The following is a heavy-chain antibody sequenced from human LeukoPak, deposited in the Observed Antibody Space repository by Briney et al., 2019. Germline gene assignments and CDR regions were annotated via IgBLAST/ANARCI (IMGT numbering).Heavy chain of an antibody. CDR3: ARVAAADPRFLNFDY. CDR1: GFAFSSYW. V-gene: IGHV3-7*01. CDR2: IGGDGSEI. D-gene: IGHD6-13*01. J-gene: IGHJ4*02. Sequence: GGSLRLSCAASGFAFSSYWMSWVRQAPGKGLEWVANIGGDGSEIHYLGSVKGRFTVSRDNAKNSLYLQMNSLRAEDTAVYYCARVAAADPRFLNFDYWGQGTLVTVSS.